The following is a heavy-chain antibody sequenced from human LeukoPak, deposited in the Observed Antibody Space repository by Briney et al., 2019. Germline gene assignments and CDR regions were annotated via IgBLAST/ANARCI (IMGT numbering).Heavy chain of an antibody. CDR1: GYTFTGYY. D-gene: IGHD1-26*01. J-gene: IGHJ4*02. CDR2: INPNSGGT. Sequence: ASVKVSCKASGYTFTGYYMHWVPQAPGQGLEWMGWINPNSGGTNYAQKFQGRVTMTRDTSISTAYMELSRLRSDDTAVYYCASARPSRDSGSKSGLDFWGQGTLVTVSS. CDR3: ASARPSRDSGSKSGLDF. V-gene: IGHV1-2*02.